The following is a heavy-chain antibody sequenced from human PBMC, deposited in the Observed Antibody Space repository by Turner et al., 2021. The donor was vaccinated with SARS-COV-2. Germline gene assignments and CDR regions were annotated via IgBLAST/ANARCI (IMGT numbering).Heavy chain of an antibody. CDR1: GFTVSSNY. CDR2: IYSGGST. CDR3: ARDWGEYYFDY. Sequence: EVQLVETGGGLIQPGGSLRLSCAASGFTVSSNYMSWVRQAPGKGLEWVSVIYSGGSTFYADSVKGRFTISRDKSKNTLYLQMNSLRAEDTAVYYCARDWGEYYFDYWGQGTLVTVSS. J-gene: IGHJ4*02. V-gene: IGHV3-53*02. D-gene: IGHD3-16*01.